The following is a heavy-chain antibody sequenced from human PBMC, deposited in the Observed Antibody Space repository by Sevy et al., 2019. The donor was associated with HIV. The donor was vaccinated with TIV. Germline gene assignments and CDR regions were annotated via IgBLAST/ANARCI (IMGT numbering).Heavy chain of an antibody. CDR3: ARDGWTKPHDY. Sequence: GGSLRLCCAASGFTFSKYSMSWVRQPPGKGLECVSTLSFGCGEIKYADSVKGRFTISIDNSKSSVYLQMNNLRPEDTAVYYCARDGWTKPHDYWGQGTLVTVSS. J-gene: IGHJ4*02. D-gene: IGHD2-15*01. CDR2: LSFGCGEI. CDR1: GFTFSKYS. V-gene: IGHV3-23*01.